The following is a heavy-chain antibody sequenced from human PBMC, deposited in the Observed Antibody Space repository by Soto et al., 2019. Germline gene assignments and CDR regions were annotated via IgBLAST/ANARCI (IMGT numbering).Heavy chain of an antibody. CDR1: GFTFSDYY. V-gene: IGHV3-11*01. CDR2: ISSSGSTI. D-gene: IGHD2-15*01. J-gene: IGHJ4*02. Sequence: GGSLRLSCAASGFTFSDYYMSWIRQAPGKGLEWVSYISSSGSTIYYADSVKGRFTISRDNAKNSLYLQMNSLRAEDTAVYYCARWARVVVETIDYWGQGTLVTVSS. CDR3: ARWARVVVETIDY.